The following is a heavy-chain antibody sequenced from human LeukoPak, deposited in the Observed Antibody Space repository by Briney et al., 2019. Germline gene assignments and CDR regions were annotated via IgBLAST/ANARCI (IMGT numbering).Heavy chain of an antibody. D-gene: IGHD3-22*01. Sequence: GGSLRLSCAASGLYFGAYEMNWGRQAPGKGLEWVAYFAGSDTTTYYADSVKGRFIISRDNARNSLYLQMNRLRAEDTALYYCTTLGYHLDSWGRGTLVTVSS. J-gene: IGHJ4*02. CDR3: TTLGYHLDS. V-gene: IGHV3-48*03. CDR1: GLYFGAYE. CDR2: FAGSDTTT.